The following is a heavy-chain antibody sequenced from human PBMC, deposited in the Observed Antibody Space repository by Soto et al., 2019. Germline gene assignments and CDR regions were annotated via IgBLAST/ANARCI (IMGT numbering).Heavy chain of an antibody. D-gene: IGHD6-19*01. V-gene: IGHV3-53*01. Sequence: EVQLVESGGGRIQPGGSLRLSCAASGFAVSSKYMTWVRQAPGKGLEWVSVIYGGGTTYYADSVKGRVTTSRDTSKNTLYLQMNSLRAEDTAVYYCVQTTGWPGFDFWGQGTLVTVSS. CDR2: IYGGGTT. CDR3: VQTTGWPGFDF. CDR1: GFAVSSKY. J-gene: IGHJ4*02.